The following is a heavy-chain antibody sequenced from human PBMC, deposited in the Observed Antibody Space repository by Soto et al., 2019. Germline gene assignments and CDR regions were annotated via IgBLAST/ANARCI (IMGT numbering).Heavy chain of an antibody. CDR1: GFTFSSHW. CDR3: VRHSGAYNLDY. CDR2: IKSDGTYR. D-gene: IGHD1-20*01. Sequence: EVQLVESGGGLVQPGGSLRLSCVASGFTFSSHWMHWVRRTPGTGLACVARIKSDGTYRDYGDSVQGRFTISRDNAKNTLYLHMNNLRADDTAVYYCVRHSGAYNLDYWGQATLVTVSS. V-gene: IGHV3-74*01. J-gene: IGHJ4*02.